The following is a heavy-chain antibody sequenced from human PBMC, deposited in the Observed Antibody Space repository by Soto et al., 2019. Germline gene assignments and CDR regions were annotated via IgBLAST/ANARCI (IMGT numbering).Heavy chain of an antibody. CDR3: ARHGPCGALDD. CDR1: GGSISRSSYY. Sequence: QLQLQESGPGLVKPSETLSLTCTVSGGSISRSSYYWAWIRQPPGKGLEWIGSTYYGGNTFYSPARKSRVAVSVDACEYQFSLKVSFVTAADAAVYYCARHGPCGALDDWGRGALVIVSS. J-gene: IGHJ4*02. CDR2: TYYGGNT. V-gene: IGHV4-39*01. D-gene: IGHD2-21*01.